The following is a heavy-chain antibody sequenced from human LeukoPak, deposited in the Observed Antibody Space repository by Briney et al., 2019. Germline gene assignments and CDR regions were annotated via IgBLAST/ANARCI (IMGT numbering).Heavy chain of an antibody. CDR3: AKEGELVRRYNGVNWFDP. V-gene: IGHV1-2*02. D-gene: IGHD6-6*01. J-gene: IGHJ5*02. CDR2: INPNSGGT. Sequence: ASVKVPCKASGYMFTGYYLHWVRQAPGQGLEWMGWINPNSGGTIYAQKFQGRVTMTGDTSITTAYMELSSLRSDDTAVYYCAKEGELVRRYNGVNWFDPWGQGTLVTVSS. CDR1: GYMFTGYY.